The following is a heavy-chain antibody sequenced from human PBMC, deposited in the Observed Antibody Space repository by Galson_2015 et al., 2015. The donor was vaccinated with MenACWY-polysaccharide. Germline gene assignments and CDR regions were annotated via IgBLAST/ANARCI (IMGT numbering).Heavy chain of an antibody. D-gene: IGHD3-22*01. Sequence: CAISGDSVSSNSAAWNWIRQSPSRGLEWLGRTYYRSKWYNDYAVSVKSRITISPDTSKNQFSLQLNSVTPEDTAVYYCARDPYYYDSSGYSNYYGMDVWGQGTTVTVSS. CDR1: GDSVSSNSAA. CDR2: TYYRSKWYN. J-gene: IGHJ6*02. V-gene: IGHV6-1*01. CDR3: ARDPYYYDSSGYSNYYGMDV.